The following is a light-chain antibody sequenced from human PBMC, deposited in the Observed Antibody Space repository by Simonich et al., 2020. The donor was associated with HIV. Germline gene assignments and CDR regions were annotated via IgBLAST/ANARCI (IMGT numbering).Light chain of an antibody. Sequence: SSELTQDPAVSVALGQTVRITCQGDSLRSYYATWYQQKPRQAPVLVIYGQNNRPSGIPYRFSGSSAGNTASLTITGAQAEDEADYYCNSRDSSGNRYVFGTGTKVTVL. CDR1: SLRSYY. CDR2: GQN. J-gene: IGLJ1*01. V-gene: IGLV3-19*01. CDR3: NSRDSSGNRYV.